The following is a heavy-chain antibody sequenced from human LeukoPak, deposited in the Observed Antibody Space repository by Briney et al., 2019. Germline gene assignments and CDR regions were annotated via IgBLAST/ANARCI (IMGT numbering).Heavy chain of an antibody. J-gene: IGHJ5*02. D-gene: IGHD6-25*01. CDR1: GYSISSGYY. CDR3: ARVKQGIAASFDP. CDR2: IYHSGST. V-gene: IGHV4-38-2*02. Sequence: SETLSLTCTVSGYSISSGYYWGWIRQPPGKGLEWIGSIYHSGSTYYNPSLKSRVTISVDTSKNQFSLKLSSVTAADTAVYYCARVKQGIAASFDPWGQGTLVTVSS.